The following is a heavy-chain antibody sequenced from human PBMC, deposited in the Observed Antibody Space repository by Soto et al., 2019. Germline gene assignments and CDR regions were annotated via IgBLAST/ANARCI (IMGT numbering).Heavy chain of an antibody. V-gene: IGHV5-51*01. D-gene: IGHD3-22*01. CDR1: GYCFTSYW. CDR2: IYPGDSDT. J-gene: IGHJ4*02. CDR3: RRLSDDSSGYPDLCYFDS. Sequence: GSSLMISCTASGYCFTSYWSCWVRQTPGKGLEWVGIIYPGDSDTSYRPSFQREATISADKTISAAYLQCSSRKAYDAAIYSCRRLSDDSSGYPDLCYFDSWGQGTLVTVSS.